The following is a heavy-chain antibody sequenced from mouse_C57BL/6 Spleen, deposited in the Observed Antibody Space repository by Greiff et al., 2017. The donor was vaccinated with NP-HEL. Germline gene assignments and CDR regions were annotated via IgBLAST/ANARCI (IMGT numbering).Heavy chain of an antibody. CDR1: GYSFTGYY. CDR2: INPSTGGT. V-gene: IGHV1-42*01. Sequence: VQLQQSGPELVKPGASVKISCKASGYSFTGYYMNWVKQSPEKSLEWIGEINPSTGGTTYNQKFKAKATLTVDTSSSTAYMQHKSLTSEDSAVYCCARDPGSSYRYFDVWGTGTTVTVSS. CDR3: ARDPGSSYRYFDV. D-gene: IGHD1-1*01. J-gene: IGHJ1*03.